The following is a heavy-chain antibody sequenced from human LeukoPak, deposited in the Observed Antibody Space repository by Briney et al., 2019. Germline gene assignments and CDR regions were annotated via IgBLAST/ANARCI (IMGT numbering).Heavy chain of an antibody. V-gene: IGHV1-69*13. D-gene: IGHD5-24*01. CDR3: ARDGVMATIGYYFDY. CDR1: EGTFRSSA. J-gene: IGHJ4*02. CDR2: IIPIFGTA. Sequence: ASVKVSCTASEGTFRSSAISWVRQAPGHGLEWMGGIIPIFGTANYAQKFQGRVTITADESTSTAYMELSSLRSEDSSVYYCARDGVMATIGYYFDYWGQGTLVTVSS.